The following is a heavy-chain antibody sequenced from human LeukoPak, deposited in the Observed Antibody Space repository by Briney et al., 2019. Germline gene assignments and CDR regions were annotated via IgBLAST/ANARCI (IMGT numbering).Heavy chain of an antibody. Sequence: GESLRLSCAASGFSFSAYSMNWVRQAPGKGLEWVSSITSSSSYIYYADSVRGRFTISRDNAKNSLYLQMNSLRAEDTAVYYCARGGNYYDSSGSFVFDYWGQGTLVTVSS. V-gene: IGHV3-21*01. CDR3: ARGGNYYDSSGSFVFDY. CDR2: ITSSSSYI. D-gene: IGHD3-22*01. J-gene: IGHJ4*02. CDR1: GFSFSAYS.